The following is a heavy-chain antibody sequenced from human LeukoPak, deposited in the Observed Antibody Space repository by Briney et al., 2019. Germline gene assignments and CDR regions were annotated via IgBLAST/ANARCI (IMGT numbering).Heavy chain of an antibody. J-gene: IGHJ6*02. Sequence: NPGGSLRLSCAATGFTFKDYGMHWVRQPPGKGLEWVSSINWNGGGTDYADSVKGRFTISRDNAKNSLYLQLSSLRPEDTALYYCAKHMRATNTYSFFGLDVWGQGTTVTVSS. D-gene: IGHD1-26*01. CDR2: INWNGGGT. V-gene: IGHV3-9*01. CDR3: AKHMRATNTYSFFGLDV. CDR1: GFTFKDYG.